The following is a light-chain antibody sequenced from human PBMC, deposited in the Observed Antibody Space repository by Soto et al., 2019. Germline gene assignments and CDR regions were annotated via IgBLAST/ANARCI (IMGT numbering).Light chain of an antibody. CDR3: QQYGSSPPIT. J-gene: IGKJ3*01. V-gene: IGKV3-20*01. CDR1: QSVSSSY. Sequence: EIVLTQSPGTLSLSPGERATLSCRASQSVSSSYLAWYQQKPGQAPRLLIYGASSRATGIPDRFSGSGSGTAFTLTISRREPEDCAVYYCQQYGSSPPITFGPGTKVDIK. CDR2: GAS.